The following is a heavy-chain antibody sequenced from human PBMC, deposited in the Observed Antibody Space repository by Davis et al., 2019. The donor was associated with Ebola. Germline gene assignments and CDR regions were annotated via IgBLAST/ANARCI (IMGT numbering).Heavy chain of an antibody. D-gene: IGHD1-26*01. CDR1: GFTFSSYA. Sequence: GESLKISCAASGFTFSSYAMTWVRQAPGKGLEWVSGISGSGAGTYHADSVKGRFTISRDNSKNTLYLQMNSRRVEDTAVYYCAKDLVGAAEGYFDYWGQGTLVTVSS. J-gene: IGHJ4*02. CDR3: AKDLVGAAEGYFDY. V-gene: IGHV3-23*01. CDR2: ISGSGAGT.